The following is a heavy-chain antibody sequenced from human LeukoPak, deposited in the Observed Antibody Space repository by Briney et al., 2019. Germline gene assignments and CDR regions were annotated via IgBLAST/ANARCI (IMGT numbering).Heavy chain of an antibody. CDR1: GFTFSSYE. V-gene: IGHV3-48*03. Sequence: GGSLRLSCAASGFTFSSYEMNWVRQAPGKGLEWVSYISSSGSTIYYADSVKGRFTISRDNAKNSLCLQMNSLRAEDTAVYYCAREAYYGSVFDYWGQGTLVTVSS. CDR3: AREAYYGSVFDY. D-gene: IGHD3-10*01. J-gene: IGHJ4*02. CDR2: ISSSGSTI.